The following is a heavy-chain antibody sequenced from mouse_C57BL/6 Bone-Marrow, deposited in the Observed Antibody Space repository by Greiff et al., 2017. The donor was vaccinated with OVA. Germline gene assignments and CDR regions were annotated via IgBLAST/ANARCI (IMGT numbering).Heavy chain of an antibody. CDR1: GYTFTSYG. D-gene: IGHD1-1*01. J-gene: IGHJ2*01. CDR3: ARWTHYYGSSHYYFDY. CDR2: IYPRSGNT. Sequence: VQLQQSGAELARPGASVKLSCKASGYTFTSYGISWVKQRTGQGLEWIGEIYPRSGNTYYNEKFKGKATLTADKSSSTAYMELRSLTSEDSAVYFCARWTHYYGSSHYYFDYWGQGTTLTVSS. V-gene: IGHV1-81*01.